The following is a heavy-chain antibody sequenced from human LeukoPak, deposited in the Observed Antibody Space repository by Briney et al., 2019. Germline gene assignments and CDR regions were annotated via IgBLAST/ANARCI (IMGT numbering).Heavy chain of an antibody. J-gene: IGHJ4*02. CDR1: GASISSGGYY. D-gene: IGHD3-9*01. CDR3: ARQGYGAYEILDY. V-gene: IGHV4-31*03. CDR2: IYYSGST. Sequence: SETLSLTCTVSGASISSGGYYWSWIRQHPGKGLEWIGYIYYSGSTYYNPSLKSRVTISIDTSKNQFSLKLISVTAADTAVYYCARQGYGAYEILDYWGQGALVTVSS.